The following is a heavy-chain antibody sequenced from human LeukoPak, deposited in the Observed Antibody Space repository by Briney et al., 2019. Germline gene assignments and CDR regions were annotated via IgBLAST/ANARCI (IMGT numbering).Heavy chain of an antibody. CDR1: GFTFSTYT. CDR2: IYGSGGAS. V-gene: IGHV3-23*01. CDR3: AKDLRKDGIWDIDY. Sequence: GGSLRLSCAASGFTFSTYTMNWVRQAPGNGLEWVSGIYGSGGASFYADSVKGRFTISRDNSQNTVFLQMDSLRDEDTALYYCAKDLRKDGIWDIDYWGQGTLVTVSS. D-gene: IGHD1-20*01. J-gene: IGHJ4*02.